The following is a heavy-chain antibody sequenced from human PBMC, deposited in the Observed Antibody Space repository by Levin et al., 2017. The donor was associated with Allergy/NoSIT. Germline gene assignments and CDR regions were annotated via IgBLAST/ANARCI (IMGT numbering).Heavy chain of an antibody. V-gene: IGHV3-23*01. J-gene: IGHJ3*02. CDR2: IRDAGPYSGRNT. Sequence: PGGSLRLSCAASGFTFSNYAMSWVRQAPGKGLEWVSGIRDAGPYSGRNTYYADSVQGRFTISRDNSNLTLYLQMNTLRVEDTAVYYCARFTRPGGVYDSSDSFDIWGQGTMVTVSA. CDR3: ARFTRPGGVYDSSDSFDI. CDR1: GFTFSNYA. D-gene: IGHD3-22*01.